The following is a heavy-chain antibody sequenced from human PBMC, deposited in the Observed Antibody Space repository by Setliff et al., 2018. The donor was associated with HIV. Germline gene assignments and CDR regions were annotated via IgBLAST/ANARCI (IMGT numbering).Heavy chain of an antibody. CDR1: GGSISGHF. CDR2: ISTSGSP. V-gene: IGHV4-4*07. CDR3: ARDNLYNSGSYYPNYGMDV. D-gene: IGHD3-10*01. Sequence: SETLSLTCTVSGGSISGHFWSWIRQPAGKGLEWIGRISTSGSPNYNPSLTSRVTLSVDTSKHQFSLRLSSVTAADTALYYCARDNLYNSGSYYPNYGMDVWGRGTTVTVSS. J-gene: IGHJ6*02.